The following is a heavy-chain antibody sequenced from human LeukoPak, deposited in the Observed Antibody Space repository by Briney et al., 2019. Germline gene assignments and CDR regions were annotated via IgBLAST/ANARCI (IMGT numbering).Heavy chain of an antibody. D-gene: IGHD5-12*01. CDR3: ARDAGSGYEPFYFDY. CDR2: IYYSGST. Sequence: LETLSLTCTVSGGSISSYYWSWIRQPPGKGLEWIGYIYYSGSTNYNPSLKSRVTISVDTSKNQFSLKLSSVTAADTAVYYCARDAGSGYEPFYFDYWGQGTLVTVSS. CDR1: GGSISSYY. V-gene: IGHV4-59*01. J-gene: IGHJ4*02.